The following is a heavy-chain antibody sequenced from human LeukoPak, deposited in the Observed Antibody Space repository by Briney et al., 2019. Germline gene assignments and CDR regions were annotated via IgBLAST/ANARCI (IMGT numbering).Heavy chain of an antibody. J-gene: IGHJ4*02. V-gene: IGHV3-7*01. CDR1: GFTFSSYW. Sequence: QAGGSLRLSCAASGFTFSSYWMSWVRQAPGKGLEWVANIKQDGSEKYYVDSVKGRFTISGDNAKNSLYLQMNSLRAEDTAVYYCARATYYYDSSDYYPLGYWGQGTLVTVSS. D-gene: IGHD3-22*01. CDR3: ARATYYYDSSDYYPLGY. CDR2: IKQDGSEK.